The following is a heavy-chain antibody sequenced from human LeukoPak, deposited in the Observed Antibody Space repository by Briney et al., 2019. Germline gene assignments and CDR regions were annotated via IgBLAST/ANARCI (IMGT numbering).Heavy chain of an antibody. CDR1: GFTFSNYW. Sequence: GGSLRLSCAASGFTFSNYWMSWLRQAPGRGLEWVANIKPDGNEKYFVDSVRGRFTISRDNAKNSLYLQMNSLRAEDTAVYFCARGARSIFDYWGQGTLVTVSS. CDR2: IKPDGNEK. CDR3: ARGARSIFDY. V-gene: IGHV3-7*01. J-gene: IGHJ4*02. D-gene: IGHD1-26*01.